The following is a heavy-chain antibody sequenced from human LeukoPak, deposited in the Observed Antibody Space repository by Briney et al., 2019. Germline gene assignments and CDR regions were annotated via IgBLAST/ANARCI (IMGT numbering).Heavy chain of an antibody. CDR1: GFTFSSYA. V-gene: IGHV3-23*01. J-gene: IGHJ4*02. CDR3: AKAVSGGTRGAFDY. Sequence: TGGSLRLSCAASGFTFSSYAMSWVRQAPGKGLEWVSTVSGSGGSTYYADSVKGRFTISRDNSKNTLSLQMNSLRAEDTAVYYCAKAVSGGTRGAFDYWGQGTLVTVSS. D-gene: IGHD4-23*01. CDR2: VSGSGGST.